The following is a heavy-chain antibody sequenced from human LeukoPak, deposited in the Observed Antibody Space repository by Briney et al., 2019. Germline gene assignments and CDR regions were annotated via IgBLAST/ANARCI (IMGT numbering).Heavy chain of an antibody. J-gene: IGHJ4*02. Sequence: ASVKVSCKASGYSFTSHDINWVQQATGQGLEWMGWMNPNSGNTGYAQKFQDRVTMTRNTSISTAYLELSSLGSEDTAMYYCASALKRGSAGTLIDHWGQGTLVTVSS. CDR2: MNPNSGNT. CDR1: GYSFTSHD. V-gene: IGHV1-8*01. CDR3: ASALKRGSAGTLIDH. D-gene: IGHD6-13*01.